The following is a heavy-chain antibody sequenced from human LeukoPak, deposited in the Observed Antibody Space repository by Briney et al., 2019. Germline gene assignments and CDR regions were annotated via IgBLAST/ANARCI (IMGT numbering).Heavy chain of an antibody. Sequence: GASAKVSCKASGYTFTGYYMHWVRQAPGQGLEWMGWINPNSGGTNYAQKFQGRVTMTRDTSISTAYMELSRLRSDDTAVYYCARDITGYSSSWYTFGYMDVWGKGTTVTVSS. CDR1: GYTFTGYY. J-gene: IGHJ6*03. D-gene: IGHD6-13*01. CDR2: INPNSGGT. V-gene: IGHV1-2*02. CDR3: ARDITGYSSSWYTFGYMDV.